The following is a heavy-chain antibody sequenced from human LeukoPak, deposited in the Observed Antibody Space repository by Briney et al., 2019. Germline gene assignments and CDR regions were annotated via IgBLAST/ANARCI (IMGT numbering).Heavy chain of an antibody. V-gene: IGHV3-23*01. CDR3: AKGELLWFGELLGAFDI. D-gene: IGHD3-10*01. CDR2: ISGSGGST. CDR1: GFTLSSYA. J-gene: IGHJ3*02. Sequence: PGGSLRLSCAASGFTLSSYAMSWVRQAPGKGLEWVSAISGSGGSTYYADSVKGRFTISRDNSKNTLYLQMNSLRAEDTAVYYCAKGELLWFGELLGAFDIWGQGTMVTVSS.